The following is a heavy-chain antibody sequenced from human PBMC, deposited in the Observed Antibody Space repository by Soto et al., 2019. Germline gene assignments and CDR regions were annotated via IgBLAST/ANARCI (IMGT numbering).Heavy chain of an antibody. D-gene: IGHD2-15*01. V-gene: IGHV3-30*18. CDR1: GFPFTPYV. Sequence: GILRLSCAASGFPFTPYVMTWVRQAPGKGLEWVAVISYDGSEKYYAEAVKGRFTVFRDNYKNTLSLQMNSLRSDDPAVYYCVKDSSPGGYFDSWGQGTLVTVSS. J-gene: IGHJ4*02. CDR2: ISYDGSEK. CDR3: VKDSSPGGYFDS.